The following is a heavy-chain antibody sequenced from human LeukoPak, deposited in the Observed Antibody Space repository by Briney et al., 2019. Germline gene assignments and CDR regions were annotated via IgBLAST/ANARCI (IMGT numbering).Heavy chain of an antibody. Sequence: SETLSLTCTVSGGSISSGDYYWSWIRQPPGKGLEWIWYIYYSGSTYYNPSLKSRVTISVDTSKNQFSLKLSSVTAADTAVYYCARVGTYYDILTGFDYWGQGTLVTVSS. CDR2: IYYSGST. D-gene: IGHD3-9*01. CDR1: GGSISSGDYY. CDR3: ARVGTYYDILTGFDY. V-gene: IGHV4-30-4*01. J-gene: IGHJ4*02.